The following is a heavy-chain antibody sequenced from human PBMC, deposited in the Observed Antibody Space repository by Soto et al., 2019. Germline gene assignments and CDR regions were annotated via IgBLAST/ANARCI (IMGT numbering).Heavy chain of an antibody. Sequence: SETLSLTCAVYGGSFSGYYWSWIRQPPGKGLEWIGEINHSGSTNYNPSLKSRVTISVDTSKNQFSLKLSSVTAADTAVYYCARGHLSSSWYYYYGMDVWGQGTTVTSP. CDR1: GGSFSGYY. J-gene: IGHJ6*02. V-gene: IGHV4-34*01. D-gene: IGHD6-13*01. CDR3: ARGHLSSSWYYYYGMDV. CDR2: INHSGST.